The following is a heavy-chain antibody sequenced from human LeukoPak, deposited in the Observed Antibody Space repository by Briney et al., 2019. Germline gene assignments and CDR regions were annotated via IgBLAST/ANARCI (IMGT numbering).Heavy chain of an antibody. D-gene: IGHD3-9*01. CDR3: ARPLRYFDWLPYAFYYYYGMDV. CDR1: GGTFSSYA. CDR2: IIPIFGTA. J-gene: IGHJ6*02. V-gene: IGHV1-69*13. Sequence: ASVKVSCKASGGTFSSYAISWVRQAPGQGLEWMGGIIPIFGTANYAQKFQGRVTITADESTSTAYMELSSLRSEDTAVYYCARPLRYFDWLPYAFYYYYGMDVWGQGTTVTVSS.